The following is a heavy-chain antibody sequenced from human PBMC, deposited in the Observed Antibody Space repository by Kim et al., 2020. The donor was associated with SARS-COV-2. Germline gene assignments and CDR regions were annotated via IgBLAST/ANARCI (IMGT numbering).Heavy chain of an antibody. J-gene: IGHJ6*02. V-gene: IGHV3-30*18. CDR1: GFTFSSYG. CDR3: AKEQQTQDIVVVPAALYGHWYYYYGMDV. Sequence: GGSLRLSCAASGFTFSSYGMHWVRQAPGKGLEWVAVISYDGSNKYYADSVKGRFTISRDNSKNTLYLQMNSLRAEDTAVYYCAKEQQTQDIVVVPAALYGHWYYYYGMDVWGQGTTVTVSS. CDR2: ISYDGSNK. D-gene: IGHD2-2*01.